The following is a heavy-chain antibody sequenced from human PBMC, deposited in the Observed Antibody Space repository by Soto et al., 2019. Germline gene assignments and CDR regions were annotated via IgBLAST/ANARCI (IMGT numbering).Heavy chain of an antibody. J-gene: IGHJ3*01. CDR3: GKRPLPEGLQGTLGAFDF. Sequence: VQVLESGGGLVQPGGSLRLSCAASGFTFSTYGMSWVRQAPGKGLEWVSDLSGSGRSTYYTDSVKGRFTISRDNSKNTLYLQMNSRRAEDTAVYYCGKRPLPEGLQGTLGAFDFWGQGTMVTVSS. CDR2: LSGSGRST. D-gene: IGHD3-10*01. V-gene: IGHV3-23*01. CDR1: GFTFSTYG.